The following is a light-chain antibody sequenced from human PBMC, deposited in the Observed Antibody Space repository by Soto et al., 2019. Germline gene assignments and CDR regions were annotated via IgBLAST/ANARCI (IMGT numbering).Light chain of an antibody. CDR3: LLSYSGARWGV. V-gene: IGLV7-46*01. CDR1: TGAVTSGHY. CDR2: DTS. J-gene: IGLJ2*01. Sequence: QAVVTQEPSLTVSPGGTATLTCGSSTGAVTSGHYPYWFQQKPGQAPRTLIYDTSNKHSWTPARFSGSLLGGKAALTLSGAQPEDEAEYYCLLSYSGARWGVFGGGTKLTVL.